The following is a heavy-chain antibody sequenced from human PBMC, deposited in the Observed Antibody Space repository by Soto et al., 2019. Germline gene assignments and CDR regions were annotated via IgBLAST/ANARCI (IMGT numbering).Heavy chain of an antibody. J-gene: IGHJ4*02. CDR1: GFTFSSFG. Sequence: QVQLVESGGGVVQPARSLRLSCAASGFTFSSFGIHWVRQAPGKRLEWVAVIWYNGDVKYYADSVKGRFTISRDNSKNTLYLQTSSLRVEDTAVNYCVRDASASGSYYDNWGRGTQVTVSS. CDR2: IWYNGDVK. D-gene: IGHD1-26*01. CDR3: VRDASASGSYYDN. V-gene: IGHV3-33*01.